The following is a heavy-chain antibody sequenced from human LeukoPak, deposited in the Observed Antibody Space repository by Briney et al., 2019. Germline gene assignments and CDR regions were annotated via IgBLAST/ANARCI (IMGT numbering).Heavy chain of an antibody. J-gene: IGHJ4*02. CDR1: GYSFTNYW. V-gene: IGHV5-51*01. CDR2: IYPGDSDT. Sequence: GESLKISCKGSGYSFTNYWIGWVRQMPGKGLEWMGIIYPGDSDTRYSPSFQGQVTISADKSISTAYLQWSSLKASDTDMYYCARRPHLPVDTAMAPFDYWGQGTLVTVSS. CDR3: ARRPHLPVDTAMAPFDY. D-gene: IGHD5-18*01.